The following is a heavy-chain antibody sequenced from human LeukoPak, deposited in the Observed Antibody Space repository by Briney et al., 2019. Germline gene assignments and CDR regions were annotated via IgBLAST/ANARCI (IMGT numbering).Heavy chain of an antibody. J-gene: IGHJ4*02. Sequence: ASVKVSCKASGYTFTGYYMHWVGQAPGQGREWMGWINPNSGGTNYAQKFQGRVTMTRDTSISTAYMELSRLRSDDTAVYYCARGTRITMVRGVITPSPYWGQGTLVTVSS. CDR1: GYTFTGYY. D-gene: IGHD3-10*01. V-gene: IGHV1-2*02. CDR2: INPNSGGT. CDR3: ARGTRITMVRGVITPSPY.